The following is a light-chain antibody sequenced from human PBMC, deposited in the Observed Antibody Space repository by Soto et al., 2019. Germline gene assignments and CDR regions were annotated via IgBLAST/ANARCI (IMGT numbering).Light chain of an antibody. Sequence: PMTQSPSSLSASVGARVTITCRASQTIRTSLNWYQQKPGKAPKLLIYGASTLQSGVPSRFSGTGSATEFTLTSSSLQPEDFAIYYCQQSYTTPRTFGQGTKVEV. V-gene: IGKV1-39*01. J-gene: IGKJ1*01. CDR2: GAS. CDR1: QTIRTS. CDR3: QQSYTTPRT.